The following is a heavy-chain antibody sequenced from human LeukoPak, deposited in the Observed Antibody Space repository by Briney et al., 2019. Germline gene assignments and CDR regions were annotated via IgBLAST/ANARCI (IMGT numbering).Heavy chain of an antibody. CDR3: ARPLTSAAESYEFVY. CDR2: INTSGGST. CDR1: GYTFTYYY. J-gene: IGHJ4*02. Sequence: ASVKVSCKASGYTFTYYYMHWVRQAPGQGLEWMAIINTSGGSTNYAQKFQGRLTVTRDTSTSTVYMELSSLRSEDTAVYYCARPLTSAAESYEFVYWGQGTLVTVSS. D-gene: IGHD3-16*01. V-gene: IGHV1-46*01.